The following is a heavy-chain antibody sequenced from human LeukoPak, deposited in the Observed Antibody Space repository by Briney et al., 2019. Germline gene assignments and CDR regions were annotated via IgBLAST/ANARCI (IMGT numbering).Heavy chain of an antibody. CDR3: TRAPIPGNY. D-gene: IGHD3-10*01. Sequence: ASVKVSCKASGYTFTTYDIHWVRQATGLGLEWMGWMNPQSGNTGCAQKFQGRVTMTRDTSITTAYMELSSLTSADTAVYYCTRAPIPGNYWGQGALVTVSS. CDR2: MNPQSGNT. J-gene: IGHJ4*02. CDR1: GYTFTTYD. V-gene: IGHV1-8*02.